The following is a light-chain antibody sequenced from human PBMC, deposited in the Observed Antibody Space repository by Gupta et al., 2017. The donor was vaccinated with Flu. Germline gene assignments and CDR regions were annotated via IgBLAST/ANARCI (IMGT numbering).Light chain of an antibody. J-gene: IGLJ3*02. Sequence: SSELTQDTAVSVALGQTVRITCQGDSLRSYYASWYQQTPGQVPVLVIYVENKRPSGIPDRFSGSRSGNTAPLTITGAQAEDEADYYCNSRDSSGNHLWVFGGGTKLTVL. V-gene: IGLV3-19*01. CDR2: VEN. CDR3: NSRDSSGNHLWV. CDR1: SLRSYY.